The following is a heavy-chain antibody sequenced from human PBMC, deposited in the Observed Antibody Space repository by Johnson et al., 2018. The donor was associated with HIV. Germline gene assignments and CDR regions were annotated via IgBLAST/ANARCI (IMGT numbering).Heavy chain of an antibody. CDR3: AREGITMEVDI. CDR2: ISFDGSNK. CDR1: GFIFSSYA. Sequence: QVQLLESGGGVVQPGRSLRLSCAASGFIFSSYAMHWVRQAPGKGLEWVAFISFDGSNKYYADSVNCRFTIARDYSKNTLFLQMNSLRAEDTAVYYCAREGITMEVDIWGQGTMVTVSS. D-gene: IGHD3-10*01. V-gene: IGHV3-30*04. J-gene: IGHJ3*02.